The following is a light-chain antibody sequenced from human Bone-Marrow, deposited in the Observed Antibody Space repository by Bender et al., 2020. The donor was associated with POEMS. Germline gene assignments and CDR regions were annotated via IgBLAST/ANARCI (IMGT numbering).Light chain of an antibody. V-gene: IGLV2-14*03. CDR3: CSYASANTYV. CDR1: TSDIGGSNY. CDR2: DVT. J-gene: IGLJ3*02. Sequence: QSALTQPASVSGSPGQSITISCTGTTSDIGGSNYVSWYQQHPGKAPKVMIYDVTNRPSGVSNRFSGSKSGNTAYLTISGLQAEDEADYFCCSYASANTYVFGGGTKVTVL.